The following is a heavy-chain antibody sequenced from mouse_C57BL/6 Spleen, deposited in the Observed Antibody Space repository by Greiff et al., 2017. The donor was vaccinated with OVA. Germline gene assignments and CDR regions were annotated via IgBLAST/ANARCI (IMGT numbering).Heavy chain of an antibody. J-gene: IGHJ4*01. D-gene: IGHD1-1*02. CDR2: IDPSDSET. Sequence: QVQLQQPGAELVRPGSSVKLSCKASGYTFTSYWMHWVKQRPIQGLEWIGNIDPSDSETHYNQKFKDKATLTVDKSSSTAYMQLSSLTSEDSAVDDCASNYGPYYYAMDYWGQGTSVTVSS. CDR3: ASNYGPYYYAMDY. V-gene: IGHV1-52*01. CDR1: GYTFTSYW.